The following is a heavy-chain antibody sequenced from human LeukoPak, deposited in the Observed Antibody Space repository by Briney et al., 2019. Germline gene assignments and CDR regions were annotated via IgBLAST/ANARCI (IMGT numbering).Heavy chain of an antibody. Sequence: SETLSLTCAVYGGSFSGYYWNWIRQSPGKGLEWIGEINHSGSTNYIPSLKSRVTISVDTSKNQFSLKLSSVTAADTAVYYCARGSKMLGYNWFDPWGQGTLVTVSS. V-gene: IGHV4-34*01. D-gene: IGHD1-26*01. CDR3: ARGSKMLGYNWFDP. CDR2: INHSGST. J-gene: IGHJ5*02. CDR1: GGSFSGYY.